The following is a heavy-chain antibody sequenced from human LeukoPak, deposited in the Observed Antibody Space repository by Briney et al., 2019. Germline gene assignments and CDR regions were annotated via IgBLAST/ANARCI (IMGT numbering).Heavy chain of an antibody. D-gene: IGHD6-19*01. V-gene: IGHV4-39*07. CDR2: IDSSGNV. J-gene: IGHJ4*02. CDR3: TRDRGQWRVDY. Sequence: PSETLSLTCTVSGGSISTSGYYWGWIRQPPGKGLEYFASIDSSGNVYYNPSLRSRVSISADTSKNQFSLKLSSVTAADTAVYYCTRDRGQWRVDYWGQGTLVTVSS. CDR1: GGSISTSGYY.